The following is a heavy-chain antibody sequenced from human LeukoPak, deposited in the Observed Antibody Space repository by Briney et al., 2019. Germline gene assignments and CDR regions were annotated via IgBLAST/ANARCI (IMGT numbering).Heavy chain of an antibody. Sequence: PGGSLRLSCAASGFTFSGHGMHWVRQAPGKWLEWVAFINSDGSDKLYGDSVKGRFTISRDNSKSTLSLQMNSLRAEDTAIYYCATYRQVLLPFESWGQGTLVTVSS. CDR3: ATYRQVLLPFES. CDR1: GFTFSGHG. J-gene: IGHJ4*02. CDR2: INSDGSDK. D-gene: IGHD2-8*02. V-gene: IGHV3-30*02.